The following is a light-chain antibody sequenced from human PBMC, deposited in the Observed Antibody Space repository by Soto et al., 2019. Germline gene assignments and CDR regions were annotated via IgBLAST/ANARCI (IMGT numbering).Light chain of an antibody. J-gene: IGKJ5*01. CDR1: QSVGRN. CDR2: GAS. V-gene: IGKV3-20*01. Sequence: EIVMTQSPATLSVSAGERATLSCRASQSVGRNLAWYQQKPGQAPRLLISGASNRASDIPDRFSGSGSWTDFTLTISRLEPEDFAVYYCLQYGSSPHTFGQGTRLEIK. CDR3: LQYGSSPHT.